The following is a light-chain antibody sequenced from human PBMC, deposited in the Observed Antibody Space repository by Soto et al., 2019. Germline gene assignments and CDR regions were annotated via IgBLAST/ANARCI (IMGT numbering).Light chain of an antibody. CDR3: QQRKYWPPLT. CDR1: QNVDIY. V-gene: IGKV3-11*01. CDR2: DAS. J-gene: IGKJ5*01. Sequence: ETVLTQSPATLSLSPGETATLSCRASQNVDIYLAWYQQKPGQAPRLLIYDASNRATGIPARFSGSGSGTDFTLTISSLEPEDFAVYYCQQRKYWPPLTFGHGTRLE.